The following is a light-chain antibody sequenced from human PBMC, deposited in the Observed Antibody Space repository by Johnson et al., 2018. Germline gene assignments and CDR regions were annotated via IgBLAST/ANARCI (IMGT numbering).Light chain of an antibody. CDR1: SSNIGNNY. J-gene: IGLJ1*01. V-gene: IGLV1-51*02. Sequence: QSVLTQPPSVSAAPGQKVTISCSGSSSNIGNNYVSWYQQLPGTDPKLLIYENNKRPSGIPDRFSGSKSGTSATLGINRLQTGDEADYDCGPWDSSRSAGYVFGTGTKVTVL. CDR2: ENN. CDR3: GPWDSSRSAGYV.